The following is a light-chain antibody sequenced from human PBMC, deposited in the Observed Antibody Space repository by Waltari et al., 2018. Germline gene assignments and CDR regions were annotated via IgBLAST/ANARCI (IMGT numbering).Light chain of an antibody. CDR1: QSIRSN. V-gene: IGKV3-15*01. Sequence: EIVMTQSRATLSVFPGERATLSCRASQSIRSNLAWYHHKPGQAPRLLIYGASTRATGIPARFSGSGSGTEFTLTISSLQSEDFAVYFCQQYDNWLGTFGQGTKVEIK. CDR3: QQYDNWLGT. J-gene: IGKJ1*01. CDR2: GAS.